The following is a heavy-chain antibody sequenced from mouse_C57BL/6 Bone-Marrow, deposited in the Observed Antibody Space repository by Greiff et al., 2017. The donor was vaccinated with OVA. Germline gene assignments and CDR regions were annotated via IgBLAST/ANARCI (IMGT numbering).Heavy chain of an antibody. CDR2: INPYNGGT. V-gene: IGHV1-19*01. CDR3: ARGGLLRYFDY. D-gene: IGHD2-3*01. CDR1: GYTFTDYY. J-gene: IGHJ2*01. Sequence: EVQLVESGPVLVKPGASVKMSCKASGYTFTDYYMNWVKQSHGKSLEWIGVINPYNGGTSYNQKFKGKATLTVDKSSSTAYMELNSLTSEDSAVYYCARGGLLRYFDYWGQGTTLTVSS.